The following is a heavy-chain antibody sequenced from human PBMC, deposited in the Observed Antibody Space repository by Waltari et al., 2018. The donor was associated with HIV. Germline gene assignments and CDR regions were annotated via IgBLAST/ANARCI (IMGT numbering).Heavy chain of an antibody. CDR3: AREGIVAAPFDF. V-gene: IGHV3-30*01. CDR1: GFIFRDFA. D-gene: IGHD2-15*01. Sequence: QVQLVESGGGLVQPGGSLRLSCAASGFIFRDFAIHWVRQAPGKGLEWVAVISRDGSSKSYADSVQGRFTISRDNSKNSLHLHMNSLRPKDTAVYYCAREGIVAAPFDFWGLGTLVTVSS. J-gene: IGHJ4*02. CDR2: ISRDGSSK.